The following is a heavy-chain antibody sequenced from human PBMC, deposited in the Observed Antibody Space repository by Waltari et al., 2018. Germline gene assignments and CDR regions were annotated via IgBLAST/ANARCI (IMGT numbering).Heavy chain of an antibody. CDR1: GYTFTDHY. CDR2: SNPNSGGT. V-gene: IGHV1-2*02. CDR3: ARGGLRREYLQH. D-gene: IGHD4-17*01. Sequence: QVQLVQSGAEVKKPGASVKVSCKPSGYTFTDHYMHWVRQAPGQGLEWMGWSNPNSGGTNYAQKFQGRVTMTRDTSITTAYMELSRLRSDDTAVYYCARGGLRREYLQHWGQGTLVTVSS. J-gene: IGHJ1*01.